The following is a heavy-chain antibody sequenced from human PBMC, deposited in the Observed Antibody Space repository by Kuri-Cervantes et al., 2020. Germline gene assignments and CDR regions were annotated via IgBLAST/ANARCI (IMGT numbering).Heavy chain of an antibody. D-gene: IGHD1-26*01. Sequence: ASVKVTCKASGYTFSGYYMHWVRQAPGQGLEWMGWINPNSGGSNNVQKFHGRVTMTRDSSISTSYMELSRLRSDDTAVYSCARGVAKWELRLVGMDLWGQGTTVTVSS. CDR1: GYTFSGYY. CDR3: ARGVAKWELRLVGMDL. J-gene: IGHJ6*02. V-gene: IGHV1-2*02. CDR2: INPNSGGS.